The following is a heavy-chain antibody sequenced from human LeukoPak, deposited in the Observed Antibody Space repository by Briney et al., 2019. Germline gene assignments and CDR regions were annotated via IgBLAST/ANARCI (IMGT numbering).Heavy chain of an antibody. Sequence: KPSQTLSLTCTVSGGSISSGDYYWSWIRQPPGKGRERIGYIYYSERTYYNPSLKSRVTISVDTSKNQFSMKLSSMTASDTAVYYCARDRGSSGWFDPWGQGTLVTVSS. V-gene: IGHV4-30-4*08. J-gene: IGHJ5*02. D-gene: IGHD6-6*01. CDR1: GGSISSGDYY. CDR2: IYYSERT. CDR3: ARDRGSSGWFDP.